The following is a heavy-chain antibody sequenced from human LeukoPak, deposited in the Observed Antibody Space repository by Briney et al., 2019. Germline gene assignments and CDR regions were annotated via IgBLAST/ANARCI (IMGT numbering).Heavy chain of an antibody. CDR3: ARDNRGVTDAFDI. D-gene: IGHD3-10*01. CDR1: GFIFSSYW. Sequence: GGSLRLSCAASGFIFSSYWMSWVRQAPSKELEWVANIKQDGSEKDYVDSVKGRFTISRDNAQSSLYLQMNRLRAEDTAVYYCARDNRGVTDAFDIWGQGTLVTVCS. J-gene: IGHJ3*02. V-gene: IGHV3-7*04. CDR2: IKQDGSEK.